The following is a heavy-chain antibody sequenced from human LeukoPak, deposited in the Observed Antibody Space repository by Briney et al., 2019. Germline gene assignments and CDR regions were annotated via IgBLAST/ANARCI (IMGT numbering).Heavy chain of an antibody. J-gene: IGHJ4*02. V-gene: IGHV3-23*01. CDR2: ISGSGGST. Sequence: QPGGSLRLSCAASGFTFSSYAMSWVRQAPGKGLEWVSAISGSGGSTYYADSVKGRFTISRDNSKNTLYLQMNSLRAEDTAVYYCAKIADYSKYWSRVPLYYFDYWGQGTLVTVSS. CDR1: GFTFSSYA. D-gene: IGHD4-11*01. CDR3: AKIADYSKYWSRVPLYYFDY.